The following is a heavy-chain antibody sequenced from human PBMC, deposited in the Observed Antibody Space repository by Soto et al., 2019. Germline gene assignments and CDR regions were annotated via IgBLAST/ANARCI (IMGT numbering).Heavy chain of an antibody. CDR3: ARDEGTYYYDSRGYYLNY. D-gene: IGHD3-22*01. CDR1: GYTFTSYG. V-gene: IGHV1-18*01. J-gene: IGHJ4*02. Sequence: ASVKVSCKASGYTFTSYGISWVRQAPGQGLEWMGWISAYNGNTNYAQKLQGRVTMTTDTSTSTAYMELRSLRSEDTAVYYCARDEGTYYYDSRGYYLNYWGQGTLVTVSS. CDR2: ISAYNGNT.